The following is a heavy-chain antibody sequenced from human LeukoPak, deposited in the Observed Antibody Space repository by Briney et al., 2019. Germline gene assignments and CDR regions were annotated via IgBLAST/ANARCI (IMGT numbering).Heavy chain of an antibody. CDR2: INPSGGST. D-gene: IGHD3-22*01. V-gene: IGHV1-46*01. CDR3: ARGWGYYDSTAYDY. Sequence: ASVTVSCKASGYTFTSYYMDGVGQAPGQGLEWMGVINPSGGSTSYAQKCQGRVTMTRAMSTSTVYMELSSLRSEDTAVYYCARGWGYYDSTAYDYWGKGTLVTVSS. CDR1: GYTFTSYY. J-gene: IGHJ4*02.